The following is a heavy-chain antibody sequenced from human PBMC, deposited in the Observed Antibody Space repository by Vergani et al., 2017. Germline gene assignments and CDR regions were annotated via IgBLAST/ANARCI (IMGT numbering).Heavy chain of an antibody. CDR3: ARAPPYCTNGVCYFASLDY. J-gene: IGHJ4*02. CDR2: IYYSGST. V-gene: IGHV4-31*03. D-gene: IGHD2-8*01. Sequence: QVQLQESGPGLVKPSQTLSLTCTVSGGSISSGGYYWSWIRQHPGKGLEWIGYIYYSGSTYYNPSLKSRVTISVDTSKNQFSLKLSSVTAADTAVYYCARAPPYCTNGVCYFASLDYWGQGTLVTVSS. CDR1: GGSISSGGYY.